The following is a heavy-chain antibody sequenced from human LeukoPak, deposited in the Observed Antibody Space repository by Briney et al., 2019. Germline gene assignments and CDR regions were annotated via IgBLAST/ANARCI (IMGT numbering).Heavy chain of an antibody. CDR2: ISSSISTM. D-gene: IGHD3-22*01. CDR1: GFTFSSYE. Sequence: PGGSLRLSCAASGFTFSSYEMNWVRQAPGKGLEWVSYISSSISTMYYADSVKGRFTISRDNAKNSLYLQMNSLRAEDTAVYYCARDGSRDYYYDSSGSHGYWGQGTLVTVSS. J-gene: IGHJ4*02. V-gene: IGHV3-48*03. CDR3: ARDGSRDYYYDSSGSHGY.